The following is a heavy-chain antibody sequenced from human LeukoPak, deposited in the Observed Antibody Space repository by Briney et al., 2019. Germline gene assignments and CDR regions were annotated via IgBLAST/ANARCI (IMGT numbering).Heavy chain of an antibody. CDR2: IYYSGST. J-gene: IGHJ4*02. V-gene: IGHV4-59*01. CDR3: ARQGGKYYYDSSGYDY. D-gene: IGHD3-22*01. CDR1: GGSISSYY. Sequence: SETLSLTCTVSGGSISSYYWSWIRQPPGKGLEWIGYIYYSGSTNYNPSLKSRVTISVGTSKNQFSLKLSSVTAADTAVYYCARQGGKYYYDSSGYDYWGQGTLVTVSS.